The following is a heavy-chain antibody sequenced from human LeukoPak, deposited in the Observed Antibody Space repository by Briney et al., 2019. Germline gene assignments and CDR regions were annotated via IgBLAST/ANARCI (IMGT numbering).Heavy chain of an antibody. CDR1: GGSIDSTNW. J-gene: IGHJ4*02. D-gene: IGHD1-26*01. Sequence: SETLSLTCDVSGGSIDSTNWWNWVRQPPGKGLEWIGEIHHDGRINYNPSLKSRVTLSVDKSKNQFSLRLNSVTAADTAMYYCARDGPRSGSYANPFDYWGQGTLVTVSS. V-gene: IGHV4/OR15-8*01. CDR3: ARDGPRSGSYANPFDY. CDR2: IHHDGRI.